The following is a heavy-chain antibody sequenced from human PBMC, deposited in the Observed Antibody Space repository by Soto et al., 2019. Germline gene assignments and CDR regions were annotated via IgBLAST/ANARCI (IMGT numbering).Heavy chain of an antibody. J-gene: IGHJ5*02. CDR3: ARAVSGYCSSTSCYESVAGTGWFDP. V-gene: IGHV1-46*03. CDR2: VNPSGGST. D-gene: IGHD2-2*01. Sequence: GASVKVSCKASGYTFTSYYMHWVRQAPGQGLEWMGIVNPSGGSTSYAQKFQGRVTMTRDTSTSTVYMELSSLRSEDTAVYYCARAVSGYCSSTSCYESVAGTGWFDPWGQGTLVTVSS. CDR1: GYTFTSYY.